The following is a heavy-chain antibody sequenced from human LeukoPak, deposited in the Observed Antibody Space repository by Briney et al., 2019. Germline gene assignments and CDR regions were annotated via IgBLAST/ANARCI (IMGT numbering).Heavy chain of an antibody. CDR2: IYHSGST. Sequence: SETLSLTCTVSGGSISSYYWSWIRQPPGKGLEWIGYIYHSGSTYYNPSLKSRVTISVDRSKNQFSLKLSSVTAADTAVYYCASTLSGPNFDYWGQGTLVTVSS. J-gene: IGHJ4*02. D-gene: IGHD3-10*01. CDR3: ASTLSGPNFDY. CDR1: GGSISSYY. V-gene: IGHV4-59*12.